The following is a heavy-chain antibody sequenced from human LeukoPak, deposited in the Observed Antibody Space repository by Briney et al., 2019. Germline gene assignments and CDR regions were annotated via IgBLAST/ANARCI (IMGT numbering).Heavy chain of an antibody. CDR1: GFTFSSYS. CDR2: ISSSSSYI. J-gene: IGHJ5*02. V-gene: IGHV3-21*01. Sequence: GGSLRLSCAASGFTFSSYSMNWVRQAPGKGLEWVLSISSSSSYIYYADSVKGRFTISRDNAKNSLYLQMYSLRAEDTAVYYCARGDTDYYDSSGYYPGGDFDPWGQGTLVTVSS. CDR3: ARGDTDYYDSSGYYPGGDFDP. D-gene: IGHD3-22*01.